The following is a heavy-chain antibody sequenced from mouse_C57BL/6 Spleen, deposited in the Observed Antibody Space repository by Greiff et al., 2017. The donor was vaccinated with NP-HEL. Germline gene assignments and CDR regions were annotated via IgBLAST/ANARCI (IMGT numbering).Heavy chain of an antibody. Sequence: VQLQQSGPELVKPGASVKISCKASGYTFTDYYMNWVKQSHGKSLEWIGDINPNNGGTSYNQKFKGKATLTVDKSSCTAYMELRSLTSEDSAVYYCANYYGSSYEDWYFDVWGTGTTVTVSS. CDR1: GYTFTDYY. V-gene: IGHV1-26*01. J-gene: IGHJ1*03. D-gene: IGHD1-1*01. CDR3: ANYYGSSYEDWYFDV. CDR2: INPNNGGT.